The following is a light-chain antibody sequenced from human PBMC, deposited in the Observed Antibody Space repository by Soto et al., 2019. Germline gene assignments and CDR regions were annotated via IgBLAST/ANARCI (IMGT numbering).Light chain of an antibody. CDR1: ERLSYSY. V-gene: IGKV3D-20*01. J-gene: IGKJ5*01. CDR3: QNYGCSAFT. CDR2: DAS. Sequence: EIVLTQSPATMSLSPGERATLSCGASERLSYSYLAWYQLKGGLAPRLLIHDASTRASGIPDRFSGSKSGPDFTLTLCVLEPEGAAVYYCQNYGCSAFTFGQGTRLEIK.